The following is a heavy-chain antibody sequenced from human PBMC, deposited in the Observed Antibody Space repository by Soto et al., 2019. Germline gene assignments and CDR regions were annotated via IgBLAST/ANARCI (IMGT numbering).Heavy chain of an antibody. CDR1: GYTFTGYY. V-gene: IGHV1-2*02. J-gene: IGHJ5*02. CDR2: INPNSGGT. Sequence: QVQLVKSGAEVKKPGASVKVSCKASGYTFTGYYMHWVRQAPGQGLEWMGWINPNSGGTNYAQNFQGRVTTARDTSISPAYMELSRLRSDDTGVYYCERRANGFDPWGQGTLVTVSS. CDR3: ERRANGFDP.